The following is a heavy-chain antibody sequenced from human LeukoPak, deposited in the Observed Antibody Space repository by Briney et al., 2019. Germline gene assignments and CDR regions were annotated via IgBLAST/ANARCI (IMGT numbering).Heavy chain of an antibody. CDR3: ARTRRGRVVPAATQEKSYWYFDL. J-gene: IGHJ2*01. V-gene: IGHV4-39*01. CDR1: GGSISSSSYY. D-gene: IGHD2-2*01. CDR2: IYYSGST. Sequence: PSETLSLTCTVSGGSISSSSYYWGWIRQPPGEGLEWIGSIYYSGSTYYNPSLKSRVTISVDTSKNQFSLKLSSVTAADTAVYYCARTRRGRVVPAATQEKSYWYFDLWGRGTLVTVSS.